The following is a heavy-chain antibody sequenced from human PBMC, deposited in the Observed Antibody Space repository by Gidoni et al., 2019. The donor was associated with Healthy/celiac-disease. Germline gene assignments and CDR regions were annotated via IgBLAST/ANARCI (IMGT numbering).Heavy chain of an antibody. CDR3: ARAIYYYGSSGYYFDAFDI. CDR1: AGTFTSYA. Sequence: EVKKPGSSVKVSCKASAGTFTSYAISWVRQAPGQGLEWMGGIIPIFGTANYAQKFQGRVTITADKSTSTAYMELSSLRSEDTVVYYCARAIYYYGSSGYYFDAFDIWGQGTMVTVSS. J-gene: IGHJ3*02. D-gene: IGHD3-22*01. V-gene: IGHV1-69*06. CDR2: IIPIFGTA.